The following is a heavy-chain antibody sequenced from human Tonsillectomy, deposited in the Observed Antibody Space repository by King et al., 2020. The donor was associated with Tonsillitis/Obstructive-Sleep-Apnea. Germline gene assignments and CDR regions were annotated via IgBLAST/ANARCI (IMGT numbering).Heavy chain of an antibody. V-gene: IGHV3-48*02. CDR3: ATVPAWFDP. CDR1: GFTFSDYS. J-gene: IGHJ5*02. D-gene: IGHD2-2*01. CDR2: INSLGSTM. Sequence: QLVQYGGGLVQPGGSLRLSCAASGFTFSDYSMNWVRQAPGKGLEWVSYINSLGSTMYYADSVKGRFSISRDNAKSSLYLQMNSLRDDDTAVYYCATVPAWFDPWGQGTLVTVSS.